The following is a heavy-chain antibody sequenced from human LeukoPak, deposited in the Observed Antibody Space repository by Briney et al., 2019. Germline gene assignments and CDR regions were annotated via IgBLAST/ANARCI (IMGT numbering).Heavy chain of an antibody. Sequence: ASVKVSCTASGGTFSSYAISWVRQAPGQGLEWMGRIIPILGIANYAQKFQGRVTITADKSTSTAYMELSSLRSEDTAVYYCARDYGGSSGYLDYWGQGTLVTVSS. CDR3: ARDYGGSSGYLDY. CDR2: IIPILGIA. J-gene: IGHJ4*02. V-gene: IGHV1-69*04. CDR1: GGTFSSYA. D-gene: IGHD3-22*01.